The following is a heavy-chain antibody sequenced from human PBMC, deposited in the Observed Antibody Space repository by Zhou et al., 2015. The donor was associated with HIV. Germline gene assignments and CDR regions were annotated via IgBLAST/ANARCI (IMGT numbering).Heavy chain of an antibody. CDR3: ATSSGEYEYAFEL. CDR2: ITPVLGTT. CDR1: GGTFSTHG. D-gene: IGHD3-22*01. J-gene: IGHJ3*01. V-gene: IGHV1-69*06. Sequence: QVQLVQSGAEVKKPGSSVEVSCKASGGTFSTHGITWVRQVPGQGLEWMGGITPVLGTTKYAQKFQGRVSITADRSTSTAYMELRSLRSEDTAVYYCATSSGEYEYAFELWGQGTKVIVAA.